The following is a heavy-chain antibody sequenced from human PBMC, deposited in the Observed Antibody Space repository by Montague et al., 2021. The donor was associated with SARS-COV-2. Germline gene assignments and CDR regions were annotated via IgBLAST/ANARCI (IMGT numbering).Heavy chain of an antibody. CDR3: ASWSESDSWYQASLDY. CDR2: IFHSGTT. CDR1: GDSISSSYW. J-gene: IGHJ4*02. Sequence: SETLSLTCAVSGDSISSSYWWKWVRQSPGKGLEWIGEIFHSGTTNYNPSLNSRITISVTKSRNQFYLRLSFVTAADTAIYYCASWSESDSWYQASLDYWGQGTLITVSS. D-gene: IGHD6-13*01. V-gene: IGHV4-4*02.